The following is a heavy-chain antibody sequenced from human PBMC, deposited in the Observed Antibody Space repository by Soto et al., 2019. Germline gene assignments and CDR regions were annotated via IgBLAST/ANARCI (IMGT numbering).Heavy chain of an antibody. CDR3: ARKQQQERYFDY. J-gene: IGHJ4*02. CDR1: GFTFSSYA. Sequence: VGSLRLSCAASGFTFSSYAMHWVRQAPGKGLEWVAVISYDGVNQYYADSVKGRFTISRDNSKNTLSLLMNSLRTEDTAVYYCARKQQQERYFDYWGQGTLVTVSS. D-gene: IGHD6-13*01. CDR2: ISYDGVNQ. V-gene: IGHV3-30-3*01.